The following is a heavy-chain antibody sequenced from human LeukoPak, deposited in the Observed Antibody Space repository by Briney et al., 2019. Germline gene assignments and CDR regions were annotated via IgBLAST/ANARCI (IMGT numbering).Heavy chain of an antibody. D-gene: IGHD3-22*01. CDR1: GGSISSGGYS. CDR3: ARGGGRAGRDSSGYPNFDY. CDR2: IYYSGST. V-gene: IGHV4-31*03. Sequence: SQTLSLTCTVSGGSISSGGYSWSWVRQHPGKGLEWIGCIYYSGSTYYNPSLKSRVTISVDTSKNQFSLQLSSATAADTAVYYCARGGGRAGRDSSGYPNFDYWGQGTLVTVSS. J-gene: IGHJ4*02.